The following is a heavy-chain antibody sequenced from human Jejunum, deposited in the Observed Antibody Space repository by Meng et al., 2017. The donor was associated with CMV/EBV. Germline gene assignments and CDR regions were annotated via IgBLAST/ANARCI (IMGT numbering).Heavy chain of an antibody. V-gene: IGHV3-7*01. Sequence: GFACSNFWMSWVRQAPGKGLEWVADINHDGSEKYYVDSVKGRLTISRDNTKNSLHLQMNSLRAEDTAVYYCARRWFGELLSYYFDHWGQGTLVTVSS. CDR2: INHDGSEK. D-gene: IGHD3-10*01. CDR1: GFACSNFW. J-gene: IGHJ4*02. CDR3: ARRWFGELLSYYFDH.